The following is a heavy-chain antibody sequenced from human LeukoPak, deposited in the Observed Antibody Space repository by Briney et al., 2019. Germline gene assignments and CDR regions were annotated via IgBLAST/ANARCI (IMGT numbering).Heavy chain of an antibody. D-gene: IGHD3-3*01. V-gene: IGHV4-39*01. CDR3: ARHTIFCSFINCSPFDP. Sequence: PSETLSLTCTVSGGSFSSALYYWAWIGQTPEQQLEWIGSVSHDGITKHSPSLGGRVSLSADTSKNAFFMEVHSVTAADSAIYYCARHTIFCSFINCSPFDPWGQEPWSPSPQ. CDR2: VSHDGIT. J-gene: IGHJ5*02. CDR1: GGSFSSALYY.